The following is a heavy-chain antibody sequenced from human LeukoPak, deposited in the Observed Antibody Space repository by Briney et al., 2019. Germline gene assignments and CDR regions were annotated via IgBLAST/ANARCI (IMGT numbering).Heavy chain of an antibody. CDR1: GGSFSGYY. CDR2: INHSGST. Sequence: SETLSLTCAVYGGSFSGYYWSWIRQTPGKGLEWIGEINHSGSTNYNPSLKSRVTISVDTSKNQFSLKLSSVTAADTAVYYCARSSGWPDYWGQGTLVTVSS. D-gene: IGHD6-19*01. V-gene: IGHV4-34*01. CDR3: ARSSGWPDY. J-gene: IGHJ4*02.